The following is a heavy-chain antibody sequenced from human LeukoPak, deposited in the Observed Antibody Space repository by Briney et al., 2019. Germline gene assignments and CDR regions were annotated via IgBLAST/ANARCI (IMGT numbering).Heavy chain of an antibody. Sequence: SVKVSCKASGGTLSNYAISWVRQAPGQGLEWVGGIIPIFGTTNYAQKFQGRVTITADKSTSTAYMELSSLRSGDTAVYYCAADADYCSGGSCYSNYYYYYYMDVWGKGTTVTVSS. J-gene: IGHJ6*03. CDR3: AADADYCSGGSCYSNYYYYYYMDV. D-gene: IGHD2-15*01. CDR1: GGTLSNYA. CDR2: IIPIFGTT. V-gene: IGHV1-69*06.